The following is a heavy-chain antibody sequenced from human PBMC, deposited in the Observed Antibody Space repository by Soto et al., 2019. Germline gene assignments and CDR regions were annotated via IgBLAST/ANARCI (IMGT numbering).Heavy chain of an antibody. CDR2: ISGSGGST. V-gene: IGHV3-23*01. D-gene: IGHD4-17*01. CDR1: GFTFSKYA. Sequence: GGSLRLSCAASGFTFSKYAMSWVRQAPGKGLEWVSTISGSGGSTYYGDSVKGRFTISRDNSKNTLYLQMNSLRAEDTAVYYCAKSETYGDYLYHFDYWGQGTLVTVSS. J-gene: IGHJ4*02. CDR3: AKSETYGDYLYHFDY.